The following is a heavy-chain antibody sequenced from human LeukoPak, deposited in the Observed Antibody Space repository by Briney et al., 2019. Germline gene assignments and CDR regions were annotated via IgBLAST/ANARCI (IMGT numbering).Heavy chain of an antibody. CDR1: GYTFTSYG. V-gene: IGHV1-2*02. D-gene: IGHD4-17*01. J-gene: IGHJ4*02. CDR2: INPNSGGT. Sequence: ASVKVSCKASGYTFTSYGISWVRQAPGQGLEWMGWINPNSGGTNYAQKFQGRVTMTRDTSISTAYMELSRLRSDDTAVYYCARDLETVTYDYWGQGTLVTVSS. CDR3: ARDLETVTYDY.